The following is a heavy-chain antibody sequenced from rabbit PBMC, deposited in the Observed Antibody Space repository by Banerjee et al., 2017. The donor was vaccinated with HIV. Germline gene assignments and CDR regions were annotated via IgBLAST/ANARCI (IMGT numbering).Heavy chain of an antibody. CDR3: ARYGYDGYDDYGYFNL. V-gene: IGHV1S40*01. J-gene: IGHJ4*01. CDR2: IYNGDGST. D-gene: IGHD2-1*01. Sequence: QSLEESGGDLVKPGASLTLTCTASGFSFSRSYWICWVRQAPGKGLEWIGCIYNGDGSTYYASWAKGRFTISKTSSTTVTLQMTSLTAADTATYFCARYGYDGYDDYGYFNLWGPGTLVTVS. CDR1: GFSFSRSYW.